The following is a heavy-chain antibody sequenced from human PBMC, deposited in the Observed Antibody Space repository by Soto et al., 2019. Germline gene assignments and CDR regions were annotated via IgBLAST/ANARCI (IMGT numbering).Heavy chain of an antibody. D-gene: IGHD1-26*01. CDR2: ISYDGSSK. Sequence: QEKLVESGGGVVQPGRSLRLSCAASGFTFSAYGMHWVRQAPGKGLEWETVISYDGSSKYYADSVKGRFIVSKDNSKSTLYLQMNSLRPEDTAVYYCAKVTFSGDYYYSYGMDVWGQGTTVTVSS. J-gene: IGHJ6*02. CDR1: GFTFSAYG. CDR3: AKVTFSGDYYYSYGMDV. V-gene: IGHV3-30*18.